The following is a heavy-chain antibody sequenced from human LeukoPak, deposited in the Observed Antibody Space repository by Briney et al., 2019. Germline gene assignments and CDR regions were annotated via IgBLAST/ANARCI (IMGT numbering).Heavy chain of an antibody. J-gene: IGHJ4*02. CDR3: AARCYDYVWGSPFDY. Sequence: SETLSLTCAVSGGSISSSNWWSWVRQPPGKGQEWIGEIYHSGSTNYNPSLKSRVTISVDKSKNQFSLKLGSVTAADTAVYYCAARCYDYVWGSPFDYWGQGTLVTVSS. V-gene: IGHV4-4*02. CDR1: GGSISSSNW. D-gene: IGHD3-16*01. CDR2: IYHSGST.